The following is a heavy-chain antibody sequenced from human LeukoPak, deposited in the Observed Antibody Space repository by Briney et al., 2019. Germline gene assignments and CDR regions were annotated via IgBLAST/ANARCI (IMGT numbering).Heavy chain of an antibody. CDR3: ARDVAVVTSKDPAWFDY. CDR1: GYTFTSYG. CDR2: ISAYNGNT. V-gene: IGHV1-18*01. Sequence: WASVKVSCKASGYTFTSYGISWVRQAPGQGLEWMGWISAYNGNTNYAQKLQGRVTMTTDTPTSTAYMELRSLRSDDTAVYYCARDVAVVTSKDPAWFDYWGQGTLVTVSS. D-gene: IGHD4-23*01. J-gene: IGHJ4*02.